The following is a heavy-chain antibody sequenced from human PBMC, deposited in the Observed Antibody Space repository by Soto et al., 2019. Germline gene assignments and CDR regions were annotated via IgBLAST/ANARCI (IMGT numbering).Heavy chain of an antibody. J-gene: IGHJ5*02. CDR1: GGSFSGYY. CDR3: VREGPLGYCSGGSCYGDWSDP. Sequence: PSETLSLTCAVYGGSFSGYYWSWIRQPPGKGLEWIGEINHSGSTNYNPSLKSRVTISVDTSKNQFSLKLSSVTAADTAVYYCVREGPLGYCSGGSCYGDWSDPWGQGTLVTVSS. V-gene: IGHV4-34*01. D-gene: IGHD2-15*01. CDR2: INHSGST.